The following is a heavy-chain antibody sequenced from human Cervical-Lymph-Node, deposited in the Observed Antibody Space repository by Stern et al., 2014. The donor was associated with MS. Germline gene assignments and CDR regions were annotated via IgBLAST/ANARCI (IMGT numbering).Heavy chain of an antibody. V-gene: IGHV5-51*01. CDR2: IYPEDSDT. Sequence: VHLVESGAEVKKPGESLKISCKTSGYSFSNFWIGWVRQKPGKGLEWMGIIYPEDSDTTYSPSFQGHVTISADESISTAYLQWRSLKASDTAMYYCVRRRDSDSYDTFDIWGQGTMLIVSS. CDR1: GYSFSNFW. D-gene: IGHD3-22*01. CDR3: VRRRDSDSYDTFDI. J-gene: IGHJ3*02.